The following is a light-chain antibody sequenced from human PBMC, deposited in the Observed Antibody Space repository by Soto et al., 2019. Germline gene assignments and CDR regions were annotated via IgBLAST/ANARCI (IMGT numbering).Light chain of an antibody. J-gene: IGKJ3*01. Sequence: EIVMTQSPATLSVSPGERATLSCRASQSVSSNFAWYQQKPGQAPRLLIYGASTRATGIPARFSRSGSGTEVALTLSSLQSEDFAVYYCQQYNNWPFTVGPGTKVDI. CDR3: QQYNNWPFT. CDR2: GAS. CDR1: QSVSSN. V-gene: IGKV3-15*01.